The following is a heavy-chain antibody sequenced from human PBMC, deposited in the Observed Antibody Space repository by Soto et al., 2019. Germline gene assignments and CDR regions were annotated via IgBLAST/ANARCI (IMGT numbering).Heavy chain of an antibody. J-gene: IGHJ4*02. Sequence: QLLESGPGLVKPSETLSLTCTVSGVFISSGSYFWGWIRQPPGKGLEWIGSAHSSGGTYYNPSLKSRLTISVAKSKNNFSLRLNSVTAADTAVYYCAKLKVGATRDTDVDSCGQGKLGTVSS. CDR1: GVFISSGSYF. CDR2: AHSSGGT. D-gene: IGHD1-26*01. V-gene: IGHV4-39*02. CDR3: AKLKVGATRDTDVDS.